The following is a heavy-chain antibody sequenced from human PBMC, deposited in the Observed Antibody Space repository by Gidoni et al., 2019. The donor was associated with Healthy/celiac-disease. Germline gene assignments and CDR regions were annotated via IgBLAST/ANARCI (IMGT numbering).Heavy chain of an antibody. D-gene: IGHD1-26*01. CDR3: AKDQKEGIVGATFDY. V-gene: IGHV3-43D*03. CDR2: ISWDGGST. Sequence: EVQLVETGVVVVQHGGSLRLSCAASGFTFDDYAMHWVRQAPGKGLEWVSLISWDGGSTYYADSVKGRFTISRDNSKNSLYLQMNSLRAEDTALYYCAKDQKEGIVGATFDYWGQGTLVTVSS. CDR1: GFTFDDYA. J-gene: IGHJ4*02.